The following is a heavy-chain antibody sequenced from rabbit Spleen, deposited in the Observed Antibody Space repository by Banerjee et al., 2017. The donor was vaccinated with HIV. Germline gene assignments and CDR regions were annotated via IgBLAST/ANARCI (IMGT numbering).Heavy chain of an antibody. J-gene: IGHJ4*01. CDR1: GFSFSSSDY. Sequence: QQQLVESGGDLVKPGASLALTCKASGFSFSSSDYICWVRQAPGKGLEWIACINIVTGKAVYARWAKGRFIMSRTSSTTVTLQMTSLTAADTATYLCARDLVGVIGWNFNLWGQGTLVTVS. D-gene: IGHD1-1*01. CDR2: INIVTGKA. CDR3: ARDLVGVIGWNFNL. V-gene: IGHV1S45*01.